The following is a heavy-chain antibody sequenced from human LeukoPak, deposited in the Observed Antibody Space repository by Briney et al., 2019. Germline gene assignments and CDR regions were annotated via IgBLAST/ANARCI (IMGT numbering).Heavy chain of an antibody. J-gene: IGHJ5*02. CDR3: ANHIQLWLHDPWFDP. Sequence: PGGSLRLSCEASGFTFSRYGMHWVRQAPGKGLEWVSAISGSGGSTYYADSVKGRFNISRDNSKNTLYLQMNSLRAGDTAVYYCANHIQLWLHDPWFDPWGQGTLVTVSS. V-gene: IGHV3-23*01. D-gene: IGHD5-18*01. CDR2: ISGSGGST. CDR1: GFTFSRYG.